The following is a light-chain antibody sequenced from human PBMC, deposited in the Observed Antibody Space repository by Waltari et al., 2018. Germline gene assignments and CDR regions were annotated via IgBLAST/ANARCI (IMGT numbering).Light chain of an antibody. CDR2: AAS. CDR1: QDIGTF. V-gene: IGKV1-9*01. J-gene: IGKJ2*01. CDR3: QQFKNYPNT. Sequence: DTQLTQSPSFLSASLGERVTITCRASQDIGTFLAWYQQKPGKAPNLLIFAASTLQCGVPSRFSGSGSGTEFTLTISSLQPEDFATYYCQQFKNYPNTFGQGTKLVIK.